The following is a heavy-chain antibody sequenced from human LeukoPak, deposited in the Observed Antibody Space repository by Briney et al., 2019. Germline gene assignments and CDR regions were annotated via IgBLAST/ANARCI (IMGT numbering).Heavy chain of an antibody. CDR2: IYYSGST. CDR3: ARQGNGDLYYFDY. J-gene: IGHJ4*02. CDR1: GGSISYYY. V-gene: IGHV4-59*08. D-gene: IGHD4-17*01. Sequence: SETLSLTCTVSGGSISYYYWSWIRQPPRKGLEWIGYIYYSGSTTYNPSLKSEITISVDTSKNQFSLKLSSVTAADTAMYYCARQGNGDLYYFDYWGQGTLVTVSS.